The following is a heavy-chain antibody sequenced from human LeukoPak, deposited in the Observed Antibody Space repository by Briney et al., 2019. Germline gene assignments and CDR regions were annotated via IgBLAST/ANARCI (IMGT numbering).Heavy chain of an antibody. Sequence: EASVKVSCKASGYSFTSYGFNWVRQAPGQGLEWMGWMSAYNGKTNYAHSLQGRVTVTADTSTSTAYMELRSLRSEDTAVYYCARGMGYSYGHPQGAFDFWGQGTMVTVSS. D-gene: IGHD5-18*01. J-gene: IGHJ3*01. CDR3: ARGMGYSYGHPQGAFDF. CDR1: GYSFTSYG. V-gene: IGHV1-18*01. CDR2: MSAYNGKT.